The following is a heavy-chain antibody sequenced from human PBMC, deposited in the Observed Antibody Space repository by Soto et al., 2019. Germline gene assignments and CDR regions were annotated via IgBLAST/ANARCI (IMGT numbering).Heavy chain of an antibody. J-gene: IGHJ4*02. V-gene: IGHV3-21*01. D-gene: IGHD5-18*01. CDR3: ARDQENVWIRPYFDY. CDR2: ISSSSSYI. Sequence: EVQLVESGGGLVKPGGSLRLSCAASGFTFSSYNMNWVRQAPGKGLEWVSFISSSSSYIYYADSVKGRFTISRDNAKNSLYLQMNSLRAEDTAVYYCARDQENVWIRPYFDYWGQGTLVSVSS. CDR1: GFTFSSYN.